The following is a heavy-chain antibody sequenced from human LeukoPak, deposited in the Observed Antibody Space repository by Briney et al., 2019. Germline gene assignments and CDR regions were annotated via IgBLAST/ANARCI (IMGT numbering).Heavy chain of an antibody. D-gene: IGHD3-22*01. J-gene: IGHJ4*02. CDR2: ISGSSTYI. CDR1: GFTFSSYN. V-gene: IGHV3-21*01. Sequence: GGSLRLSCAASGFTFSSYNMDWVRQAPGKGLERVSSISGSSTYIYYADSVKGRFTISRDNARNSLYLRMNSLRAGDTAVYYCARASGDYYDSSGYYYYFDYWGQGTLVTVSS. CDR3: ARASGDYYDSSGYYYYFDY.